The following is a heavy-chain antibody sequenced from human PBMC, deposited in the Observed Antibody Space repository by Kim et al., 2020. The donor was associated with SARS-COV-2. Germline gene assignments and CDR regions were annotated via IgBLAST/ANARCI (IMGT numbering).Heavy chain of an antibody. D-gene: IGHD6-13*01. CDR3: ARGEYSSSWYISYYYYGMDV. CDR2: INPNSGGT. J-gene: IGHJ6*02. CDR1: GYTFTGYY. Sequence: APVKVSCKASGYTFTGYYMHWVRQAPGQGLEWMGWINPNSGGTNYAQKFQGWVTMTRDTSISTAYMELSRLRSDDTAVYYCARGEYSSSWYISYYYYGMDVWGQGTTVTVSS. V-gene: IGHV1-2*04.